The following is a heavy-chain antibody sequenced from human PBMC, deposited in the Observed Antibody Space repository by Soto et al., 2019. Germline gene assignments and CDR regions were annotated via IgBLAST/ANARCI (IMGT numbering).Heavy chain of an antibody. CDR2: ISYDGSNK. J-gene: IGHJ4*02. V-gene: IGHV3-30-3*01. CDR1: GFTFSSYA. D-gene: IGHD6-6*01. CDR3: ARDLYSSSNY. Sequence: QVQLVESGGGVGQPGRSLRLSCAASGFTFSSYAMHWVRQAPGKGLEWVAVISYDGSNKYYADSVKGRFTISRDNSKNTLYLQMNSLRAEDTAVYYCARDLYSSSNYWGQGALLTVCS.